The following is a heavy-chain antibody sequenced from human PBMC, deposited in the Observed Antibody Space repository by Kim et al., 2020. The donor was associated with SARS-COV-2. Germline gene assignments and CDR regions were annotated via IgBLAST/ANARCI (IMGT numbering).Heavy chain of an antibody. V-gene: IGHV1-18*01. CDR1: GYTFTSYG. J-gene: IGHJ6*02. D-gene: IGHD3-10*01. Sequence: ASVKVSCKASGYTFTSYGISWVRQAPGQGLEWMGWISAYNGNTNYAQKLQGRVTMTTDTSTSTAYMELRSLRSDDTAVYYCARGVWFGELNYYGMDVWGQGTTVTVSS. CDR3: ARGVWFGELNYYGMDV. CDR2: ISAYNGNT.